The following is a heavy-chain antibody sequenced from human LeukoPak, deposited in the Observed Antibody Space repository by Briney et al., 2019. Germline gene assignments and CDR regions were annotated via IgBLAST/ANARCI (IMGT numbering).Heavy chain of an antibody. Sequence: ASVKVSCKASGYTFTSYGISWVRQAPGQGLEWMGWINAGNGNTKYSQEFQGRVTITRDTSASTAYMELSSLRSEDMAVYYCARMSGYDTNDFDYWGQGTLVTVSS. V-gene: IGHV1-3*03. CDR2: INAGNGNT. D-gene: IGHD5-12*01. CDR1: GYTFTSYG. CDR3: ARMSGYDTNDFDY. J-gene: IGHJ4*02.